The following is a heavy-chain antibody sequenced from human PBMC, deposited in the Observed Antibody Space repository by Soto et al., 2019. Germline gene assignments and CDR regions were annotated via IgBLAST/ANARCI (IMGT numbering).Heavy chain of an antibody. CDR2: ISSSGGST. J-gene: IGHJ6*02. Sequence: EVQLLESGGGLVQPGGSLRLSCAASGFSFSNYAMSWVRQAPGKGLEWVSGISSSGGSTYFADSAKGRFTISRDNSKNTLYLQMSSLRGEDTAVYYCATWYPSFYDYGMDVWGQGTTVTVSS. CDR1: GFSFSNYA. V-gene: IGHV3-23*01. CDR3: ATWYPSFYDYGMDV. D-gene: IGHD6-13*01.